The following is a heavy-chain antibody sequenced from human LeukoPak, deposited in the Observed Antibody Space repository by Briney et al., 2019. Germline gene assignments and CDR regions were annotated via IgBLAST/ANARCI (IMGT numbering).Heavy chain of an antibody. CDR2: IRKTGGTAT. Sequence: GGSLRLSCAASGFIFSSYSMNWVRQAPGKGLEWVSYIRKTGGTATHYADSVKGRFIISRDDAENSLYLQMNSLRIEDTAVYFCAKIRSKARAAAANAYYAMDVWGQGTTVIVSS. V-gene: IGHV3-48*01. J-gene: IGHJ6*02. D-gene: IGHD6-13*01. CDR1: GFIFSSYS. CDR3: AKIRSKARAAAANAYYAMDV.